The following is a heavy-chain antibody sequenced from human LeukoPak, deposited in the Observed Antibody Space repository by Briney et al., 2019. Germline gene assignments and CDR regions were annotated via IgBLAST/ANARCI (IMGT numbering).Heavy chain of an antibody. Sequence: SETLSLTCTVSGGSISSYYWSWIRQPAGKGLEWIGRIYTSGSTNYNPSLKSRVTMSVDTSKNQFSLKLSSVTAADTAVYYCAREYYDFWSGYYTDYYYYMDVWGKGTTVTVSS. D-gene: IGHD3-3*01. CDR1: GGSISSYY. V-gene: IGHV4-4*07. CDR2: IYTSGST. CDR3: AREYYDFWSGYYTDYYYYMDV. J-gene: IGHJ6*03.